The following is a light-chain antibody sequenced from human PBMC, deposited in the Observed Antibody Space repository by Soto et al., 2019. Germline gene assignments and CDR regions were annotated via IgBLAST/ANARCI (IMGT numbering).Light chain of an antibody. V-gene: IGKV1-5*01. CDR3: QQYGSSPPNT. Sequence: DIQMTQSPSTLSASLGDRVTITCRASESISSWLAWYQQKPGKAPKVLIYDASSLESGVPSRFSGSGSGTEFTLTISRLEPEDFAVYYCQQYGSSPPNTFGQGTRLEIK. CDR2: DAS. CDR1: ESISSW. J-gene: IGKJ5*01.